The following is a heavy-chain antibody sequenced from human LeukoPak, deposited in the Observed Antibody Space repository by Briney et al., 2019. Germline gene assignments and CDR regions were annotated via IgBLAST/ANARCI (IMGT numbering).Heavy chain of an antibody. CDR2: LNPNNGKT. CDR3: ATYDSSGLLDF. J-gene: IGHJ4*02. V-gene: IGHV1-8*03. CDR1: GYTFTNYD. Sequence: ASVKVSCKASGYTFTNYDINWVRQATGQGLEWMGWLNPNNGKTGYAQKFQGRVTITRDTSISTAYMELSSLRSEDTAVYYCATYDSSGLLDFWGQGTLVTVSS. D-gene: IGHD3-22*01.